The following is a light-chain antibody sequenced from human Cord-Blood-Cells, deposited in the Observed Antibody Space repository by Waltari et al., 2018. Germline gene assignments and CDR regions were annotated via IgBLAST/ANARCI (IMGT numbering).Light chain of an antibody. CDR2: AAS. Sequence: DIQMTQPPSSLPASVGDRVTITCRASQSISSYLNWYQQKPGKAPKLLIYAASSLQSGVPSRFSGSGSGTDFTLTISSLQPEDFATYYCQQSYSTPFTFGPGTKVDIK. J-gene: IGKJ3*01. CDR1: QSISSY. V-gene: IGKV1-39*01. CDR3: QQSYSTPFT.